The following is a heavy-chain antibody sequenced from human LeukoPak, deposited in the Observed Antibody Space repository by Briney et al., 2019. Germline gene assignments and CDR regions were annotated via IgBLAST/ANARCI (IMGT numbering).Heavy chain of an antibody. J-gene: IGHJ3*02. CDR3: APWLRWDAFDI. V-gene: IGHV3-7*03. Sequence: GGSLRLSCAASGFTFSSYWMSWVRQAPGKGLEWVANIKQDGSEKYYVDSVKGRFTISRDDAKNSLYLQMNSLRAEDTAVYYCAPWLRWDAFDIWGQGTMVTVSS. D-gene: IGHD5-12*01. CDR2: IKQDGSEK. CDR1: GFTFSSYW.